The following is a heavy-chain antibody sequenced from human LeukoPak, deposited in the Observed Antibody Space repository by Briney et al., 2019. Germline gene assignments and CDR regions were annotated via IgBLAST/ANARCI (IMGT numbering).Heavy chain of an antibody. CDR3: ARDDGSGYYPAGY. CDR2: IIPIFDTA. J-gene: IGHJ4*02. Sequence: SVKVSCKASGNTFTSCAINWVRQAPGQGLEWMGRIIPIFDTANYAQKFQGRVTITADKSTSTAYMELSGLRSEDTAVYYCARDDGSGYYPAGYWGQGTLVTVSS. D-gene: IGHD5-12*01. V-gene: IGHV1-69*06. CDR1: GNTFTSCA.